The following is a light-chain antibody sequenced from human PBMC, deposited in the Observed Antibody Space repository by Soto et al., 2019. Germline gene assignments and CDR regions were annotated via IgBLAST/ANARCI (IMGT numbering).Light chain of an antibody. CDR1: SSDVGGYNY. CDR3: SSYTSSSTYV. J-gene: IGLJ1*01. V-gene: IGLV2-14*03. CDR2: DVS. Sequence: QSALTQPASVSGSPGQSIAISCTGTSSDVGGYNYVSWYQHHPGKAPTVMIYDVSNRPSGVSDRFSGSKSGNTASLTISGLQADDEADYYCSSYTSSSTYVFGTGTNVTVL.